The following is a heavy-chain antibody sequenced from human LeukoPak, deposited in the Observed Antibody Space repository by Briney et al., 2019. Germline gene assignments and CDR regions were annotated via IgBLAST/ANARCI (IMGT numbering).Heavy chain of an antibody. CDR2: FDPEDGEP. Sequence: ASVKVSCKVSGSTLTELSMHWVRQAPGEGLEWMGGFDPEDGEPIYAQKFQGRVTMTEDTSTGTVHMELSSLRSEDTAVYYCATDFLGFDPWGQGTLVTVSS. V-gene: IGHV1-24*01. CDR3: ATDFLGFDP. CDR1: GSTLTELS. D-gene: IGHD2/OR15-2a*01. J-gene: IGHJ5*02.